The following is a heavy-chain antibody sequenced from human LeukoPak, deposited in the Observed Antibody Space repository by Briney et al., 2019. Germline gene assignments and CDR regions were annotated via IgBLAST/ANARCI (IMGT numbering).Heavy chain of an antibody. J-gene: IGHJ3*02. V-gene: IGHV1-69*04. CDR1: GGTFSSYA. Sequence: EASVKVSCKASGGTFSSYAISWVRQAPGQGLEWMGRIIPILGIANYAQKFQGRVTITADKSTSTAYMELSSLRAEDTAMFYCAKDIDRSGWSAAFDIWGQGTMVTVSS. CDR3: AKDIDRSGWSAAFDI. D-gene: IGHD3-22*01. CDR2: IIPILGIA.